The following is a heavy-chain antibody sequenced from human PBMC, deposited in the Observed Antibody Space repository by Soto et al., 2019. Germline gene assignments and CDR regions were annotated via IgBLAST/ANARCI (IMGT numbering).Heavy chain of an antibody. CDR1: RLTFPVVY. CDR2: IRSSGSTI. V-gene: IGHV3-11*01. Sequence: VGSLTLSCTHPRLTFPVVYMSWISKATGRGLEWVSYIRSSGSTIYYADSVKGRFTISRDNAKNSLYLQMNSLRAEDTAVYYCARDNGGYSYGTPGFFMYYYMDVWGKGT. J-gene: IGHJ6*03. D-gene: IGHD5-18*01. CDR3: ARDNGGYSYGTPGFFMYYYMDV.